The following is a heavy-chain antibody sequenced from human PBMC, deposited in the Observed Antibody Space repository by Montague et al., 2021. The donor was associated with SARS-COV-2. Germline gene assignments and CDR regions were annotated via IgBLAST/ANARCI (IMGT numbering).Heavy chain of an antibody. J-gene: IGHJ4*02. D-gene: IGHD3-22*01. CDR1: GFSLSTTGVG. CDR3: AHRIARHYDTSAYLWCPFDF. Sequence: PALVKPTQTLTLTCTLSGFSLSTTGVGVGWIRQPPGKALEWLALIYWDDDKRYSPSLKSRLTITKDTSKNQVVLAMTNMDPVDTVTYYCAHRIARHYDTSAYLWCPFDFWGQGTLVTVSS. V-gene: IGHV2-5*02. CDR2: IYWDDDK.